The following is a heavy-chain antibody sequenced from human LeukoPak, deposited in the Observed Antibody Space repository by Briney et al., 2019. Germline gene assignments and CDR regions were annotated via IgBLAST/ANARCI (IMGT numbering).Heavy chain of an antibody. V-gene: IGHV1-24*01. D-gene: IGHD2-2*02. CDR3: ATDLHQYQLLYVLGAV. J-gene: IGHJ6*04. CDR2: FDPEDGET. CDR1: GYTLTKLS. Sequence: ASVKVSCKVSGYTLTKLSMHWVRQARGKGREWRGGFDPEDGETIYAQKFQGRVTIIEDKSTEKAYMEMSRLRSEDTAVYYCATDLHQYQLLYVLGAVWGKGTTVTVSS.